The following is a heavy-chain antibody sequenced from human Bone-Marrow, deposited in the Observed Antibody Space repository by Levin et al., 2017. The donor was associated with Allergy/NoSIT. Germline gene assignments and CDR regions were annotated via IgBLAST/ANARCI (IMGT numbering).Heavy chain of an antibody. D-gene: IGHD3-22*01. CDR3: ARVRLPYGYYDDSSGPASWFDP. CDR1: GGSFSGYY. V-gene: IGHV4-34*01. J-gene: IGHJ5*02. CDR2: INHSGST. Sequence: PSETLSLTCAVYGGSFSGYYWSWIRQPPGKGLEWIGEINHSGSTNYNPSLKSRVTISVDTSKNQFSLKLSSVTAADTAVYYCARVRLPYGYYDDSSGPASWFDPWGQGTLVTGSS.